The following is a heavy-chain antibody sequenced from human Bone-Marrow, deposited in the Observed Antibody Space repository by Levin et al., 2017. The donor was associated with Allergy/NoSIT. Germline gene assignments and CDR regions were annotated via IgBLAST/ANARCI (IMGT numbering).Heavy chain of an antibody. J-gene: IGHJ2*01. V-gene: IGHV3-23*01. CDR3: AKSIPYWYFDL. Sequence: GESLKISCAASGFTFNNFAMSWVRQAPGKGLEWVSSIDLSGGGTYADSVKGRFTISRDNSKLTVYLQMNSLRAEDTAVYYCAKSIPYWYFDLWGRGTLVTVSS. CDR1: GFTFNNFA. CDR2: IDLSGGGT.